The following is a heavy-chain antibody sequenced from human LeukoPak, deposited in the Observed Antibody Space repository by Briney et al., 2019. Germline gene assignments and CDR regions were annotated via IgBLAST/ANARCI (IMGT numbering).Heavy chain of an antibody. CDR3: ARTAARRFDY. J-gene: IGHJ4*02. V-gene: IGHV1-46*01. D-gene: IGHD6-6*01. CDR2: INPTGGST. Sequence: ASVKVSCKASGYTFPSYFMHWVRQAPGQGLEWMGIINPTGGSTTYAQKFQGRVTMTRDTSTSTVYMELSSLRSGDTAVYYCARTAARRFDYWGQGTLVTVSS. CDR1: GYTFPSYF.